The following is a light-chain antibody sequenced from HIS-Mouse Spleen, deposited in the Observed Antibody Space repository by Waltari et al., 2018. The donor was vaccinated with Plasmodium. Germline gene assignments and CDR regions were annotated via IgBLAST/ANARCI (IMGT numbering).Light chain of an antibody. CDR1: QDISNY. Sequence: DIQMTQSPSSLSASVGDRVTITCQPAQDISNYLNWYHQKPGKAPKLLIYDASNLETGVPSRFSGSGSGTDFTFTISSLQPEDIATYYCQQYDNLPYTFGQGTKLEIK. CDR2: DAS. J-gene: IGKJ2*01. CDR3: QQYDNLPYT. V-gene: IGKV1-33*01.